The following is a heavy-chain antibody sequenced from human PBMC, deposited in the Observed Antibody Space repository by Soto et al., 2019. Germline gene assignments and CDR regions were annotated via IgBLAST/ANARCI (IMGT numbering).Heavy chain of an antibody. CDR1: GYTFTSYG. D-gene: IGHD2-2*01. V-gene: IGHV1-18*01. Sequence: QVQLVQSGAEVKKPGASVKVSCKASGYTFTSYGISWVRQAPGQGLEWMGWISAYNGNTNYAQKLQGRVTMTTDTSRTTAYMERRSLRPDDTAVYYCARGARIVLVPAAAYGDYDYWGQGTLVTVSS. CDR2: ISAYNGNT. CDR3: ARGARIVLVPAAAYGDYDY. J-gene: IGHJ4*02.